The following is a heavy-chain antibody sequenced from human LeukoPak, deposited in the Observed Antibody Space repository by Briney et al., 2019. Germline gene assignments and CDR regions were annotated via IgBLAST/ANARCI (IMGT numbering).Heavy chain of an antibody. J-gene: IGHJ6*04. V-gene: IGHV3-30*18. D-gene: IGHD6-13*01. Sequence: GRSLRLSCAASGFTFSSYGMHWVRQAPGKGLGWVAVISYDGSNKYYADSVKGRFTISRDNSKSTLYLQMNSLRAEDTAVYYCAKGYSSSWKPYYYYYGMDVWGKGTTVTVSS. CDR3: AKGYSSSWKPYYYYYGMDV. CDR2: ISYDGSNK. CDR1: GFTFSSYG.